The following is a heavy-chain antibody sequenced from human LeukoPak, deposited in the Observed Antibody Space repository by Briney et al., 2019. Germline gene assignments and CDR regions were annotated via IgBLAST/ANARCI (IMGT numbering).Heavy chain of an antibody. V-gene: IGHV1-46*01. CDR1: GYTFTSYY. J-gene: IGHJ4*02. D-gene: IGHD6-6*01. CDR3: ARAEYTLYYFDY. Sequence: GASVKDSCKASGYTFTSYYMHWVRQAPGQGLEWMGIINPSGGSTSYAQKFQGRVTMTRDTFTSTVYMELSSLRSEDTAVYYCARAEYTLYYFDYWGQGTLVTVSS. CDR2: INPSGGST.